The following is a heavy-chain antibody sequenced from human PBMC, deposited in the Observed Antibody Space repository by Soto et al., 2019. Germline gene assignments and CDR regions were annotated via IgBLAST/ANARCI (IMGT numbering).Heavy chain of an antibody. CDR3: ASTSTYYDFWSGPYPCY. J-gene: IGHJ4*02. CDR2: INPSGGST. D-gene: IGHD3-3*01. V-gene: IGHV1-46*01. CDR1: GYTFTSYY. Sequence: ASVKVSCKASGYTFTSYYMHWVRQAPGQGLEWMGIINPSGGSTSYAQKFQGRVTMTRDTSTSTVYMELCSLRSEDTAVYYCASTSTYYDFWSGPYPCYWGQGTLVTVSS.